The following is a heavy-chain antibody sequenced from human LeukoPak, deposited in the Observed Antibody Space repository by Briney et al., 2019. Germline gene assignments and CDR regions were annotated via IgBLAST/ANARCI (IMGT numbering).Heavy chain of an antibody. CDR1: GGSISSYY. V-gene: IGHV4-4*07. CDR2: IYTSGST. Sequence: PSETLSLTCTVSGGSISSYYWSWIRQPAGKGLEWIGRIYTSGSTNYNPSLKSRVTMSVDTSKNQFSLKLSSVTAADTAVYYCAREPYYDFWSGYTFDYWGQGTLVTVSS. CDR3: AREPYYDFWSGYTFDY. D-gene: IGHD3-3*01. J-gene: IGHJ4*02.